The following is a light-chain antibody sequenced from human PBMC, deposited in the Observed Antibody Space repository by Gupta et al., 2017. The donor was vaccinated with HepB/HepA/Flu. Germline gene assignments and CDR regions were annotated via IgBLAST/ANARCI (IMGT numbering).Light chain of an antibody. CDR1: SSNMGAGYD. V-gene: IGLV1-40*01. J-gene: IGLJ1*01. CDR3: QSYDSTMSGYV. Sequence: QSVLTPPPSVSGAPGQRVTISCTGSSSNMGAGYDVHWYQRLPGAAPKVLIYRNDDRPSGVPDRFSGSKSGTSASLAITGLQADDEADYFCQSYDSTMSGYVFGTGTKVTVL. CDR2: RND.